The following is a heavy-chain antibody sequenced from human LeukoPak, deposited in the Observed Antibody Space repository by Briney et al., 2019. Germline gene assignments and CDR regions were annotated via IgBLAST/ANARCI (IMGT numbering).Heavy chain of an antibody. CDR1: GGSISSYY. D-gene: IGHD2-2*01. CDR3: ARLVPAAAEGSWFDP. CDR2: IYYSGST. V-gene: IGHV4-59*12. Sequence: PSETLSLTCTVSGGSISSYYWSWIRQPPGKGLEWIGYIYYSGSTNYNPSLKSRVTISVDTSKNQFSLKLSSVTAADTAVYYCARLVPAAAEGSWFDPWGQGTLVTVSS. J-gene: IGHJ5*02.